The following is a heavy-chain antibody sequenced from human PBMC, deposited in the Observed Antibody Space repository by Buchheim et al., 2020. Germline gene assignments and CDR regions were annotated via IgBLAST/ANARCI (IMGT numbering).Heavy chain of an antibody. J-gene: IGHJ6*02. CDR1: GFSLSSTV. CDR3: AKDGQHYSMDV. D-gene: IGHD2-2*01. CDR2: ISATGENT. V-gene: IGHV3-23*04. Sequence: EVQLVQSGGGLVQRGGSLRISCAASGFSLSSTVTHWVRQSPGTGLEWVSGISATGENTYYAESVQGRFTISRDNSKNTLHLQMNSVRAEDAAVYYCAKDGQHYSMDVWGQGTT.